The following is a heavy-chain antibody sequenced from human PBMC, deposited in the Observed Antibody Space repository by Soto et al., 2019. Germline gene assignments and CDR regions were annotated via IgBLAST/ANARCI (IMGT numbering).Heavy chain of an antibody. CDR3: ARVPVRKYYGAGSYNNYYFGMDV. J-gene: IGHJ6*02. D-gene: IGHD3-10*01. Sequence: ASETLSLTCTVSGGSISSGDYYWSWIRQPPGKGLEWIGEIDDSGSTKYNPSLESRVTISVDRSKNQFSLNLSSVTAADTAVYNCARVPVRKYYGAGSYNNYYFGMDVWGQGTTVSVSS. CDR2: IDDSGST. V-gene: IGHV4-39*07. CDR1: GGSISSGDYY.